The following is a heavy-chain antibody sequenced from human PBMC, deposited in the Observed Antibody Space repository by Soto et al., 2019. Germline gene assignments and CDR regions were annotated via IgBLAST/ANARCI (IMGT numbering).Heavy chain of an antibody. CDR3: ARVRTYSSFQCFDY. J-gene: IGHJ4*02. CDR2: ISSSSSTI. V-gene: IGHV3-48*01. CDR1: GFTFSSYS. Sequence: GGSLRLSCAASGFTFSSYSMNWVRQAPGKGLEWVSYISSSSSTIYYADSVKGRFTISRDNAKNSLYLQMNSLRAEDTAVYYCARVRTYSSFQCFDYWGQGTXVTVSS. D-gene: IGHD6-6*01.